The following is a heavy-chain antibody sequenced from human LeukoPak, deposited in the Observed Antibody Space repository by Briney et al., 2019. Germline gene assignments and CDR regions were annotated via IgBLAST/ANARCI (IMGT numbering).Heavy chain of an antibody. Sequence: PSETLSLTCAVSGGSISSSNWWNWVRQPPGKGLEWIGEIYHSGSTNYNPSLKSRVTISVDKSKNQFSLKLSSVTAADTAVYYCARDLLWFGGLLGSYYYYGMDVWGQGTTVTVSS. J-gene: IGHJ6*02. V-gene: IGHV4-4*02. CDR3: ARDLLWFGGLLGSYYYYGMDV. CDR1: GGSISSSNW. D-gene: IGHD3-10*01. CDR2: IYHSGST.